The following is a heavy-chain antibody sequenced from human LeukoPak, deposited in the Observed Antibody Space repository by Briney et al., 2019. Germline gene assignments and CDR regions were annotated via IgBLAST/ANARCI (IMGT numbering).Heavy chain of an antibody. CDR1: GYIFTSYN. CDR2: INSSGGST. D-gene: IGHD6-19*01. CDR3: ARFAVHRRLTVAGQFGLDY. Sequence: ASVKVSCKASGYIFTSYNMHWVRQAPGQGLEWMGIINSSGGSTNYAQKFQGRVTMTRDTSTSTVYMELSSLRSEDTAVYYCARFAVHRRLTVAGQFGLDYWGQGTLVTVSS. V-gene: IGHV1-46*01. J-gene: IGHJ4*02.